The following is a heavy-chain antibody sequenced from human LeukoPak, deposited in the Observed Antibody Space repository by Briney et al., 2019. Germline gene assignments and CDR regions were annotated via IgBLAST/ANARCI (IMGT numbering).Heavy chain of an antibody. CDR3: ARVWGDYSNTDY. J-gene: IGHJ4*02. CDR2: ISSSGDTI. D-gene: IGHD4-11*01. V-gene: IGHV3-48*01. Sequence: GSLRLSCVVSGFTFSSYPMIWVRQAPGKGLECISYISSSGDTIHYADSVKGRFTFSRDNAKNSLYLQMNSLRAEDTAVYYCARVWGDYSNTDYWGQGTLVTVSS. CDR1: GFTFSSYP.